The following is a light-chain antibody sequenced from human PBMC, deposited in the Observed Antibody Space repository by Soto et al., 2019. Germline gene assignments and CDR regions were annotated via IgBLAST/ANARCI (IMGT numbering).Light chain of an antibody. V-gene: IGKV4-1*01. J-gene: IGKJ1*01. Sequence: IVMTQSPDSLTVSLGERATINCKSSQTVLYSSDNKNYLAWFQQKPGQPPKLLIYWASTRESGVPDRFSGSGSGTDFTLTISSLQAEDVAVYYSQQYYINPQTFGQGTKVEIK. CDR1: QTVLYSSDNKNY. CDR2: WAS. CDR3: QQYYINPQT.